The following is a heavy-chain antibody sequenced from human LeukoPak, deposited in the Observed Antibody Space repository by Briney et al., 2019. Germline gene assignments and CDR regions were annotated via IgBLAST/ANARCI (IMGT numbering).Heavy chain of an antibody. CDR1: GYTFTGYY. J-gene: IGHJ4*02. V-gene: IGHV1-2*02. CDR3: ARDELSAAAAGIPGY. D-gene: IGHD6-13*01. CDR2: INPNSGGT. Sequence: ASVKVSCKASGYTFTGYYMHWVRQAPGQGLEWMGWINPNSGGTNYAQKFQGRVTMTRDTSISTAYMELSRLRSDDTAVYYCARDELSAAAAGIPGYWGQGTLVTVSS.